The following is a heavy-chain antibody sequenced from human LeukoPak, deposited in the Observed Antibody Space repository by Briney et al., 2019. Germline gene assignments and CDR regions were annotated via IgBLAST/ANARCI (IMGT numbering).Heavy chain of an antibody. CDR3: ARDLPPHCSSTSCYNGLMDV. CDR1: GGTFSSYD. D-gene: IGHD2-2*02. Sequence: ASVKVSCKASGGTFSSYDISWVRQAPGQGLEWMGGIIPIFGTANYAQKFQGRVTITADESTSTAYMELSSLRSEDTAVYYCARDLPPHCSSTSCYNGLMDVWGKGTTVTVSS. J-gene: IGHJ6*03. V-gene: IGHV1-69*13. CDR2: IIPIFGTA.